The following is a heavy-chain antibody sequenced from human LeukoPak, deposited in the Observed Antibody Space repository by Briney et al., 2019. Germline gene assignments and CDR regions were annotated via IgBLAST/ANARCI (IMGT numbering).Heavy chain of an antibody. CDR2: IKQDGSEE. Sequence: GGSLRLSCAASGFTFSSYWMSWVRQAPGKGLEWVANIKQDGSEEYYVDSVKGRFTISRDNAKNSVSLQMNSLRAEDTAVYHCARDVSRPYCVNGICYSSPGFDYWGQGILVTVSS. CDR1: GFTFSSYW. CDR3: ARDVSRPYCVNGICYSSPGFDY. J-gene: IGHJ4*02. V-gene: IGHV3-7*01. D-gene: IGHD2-8*01.